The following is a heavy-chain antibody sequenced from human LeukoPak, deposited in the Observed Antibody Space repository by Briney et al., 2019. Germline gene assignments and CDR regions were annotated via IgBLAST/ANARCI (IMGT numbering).Heavy chain of an antibody. CDR2: INHSGST. CDR1: GGSFSGYY. CDR3: ARTGPYTMVRGVINWFDP. D-gene: IGHD3-10*01. J-gene: IGHJ5*02. Sequence: SETLSLTCAVYGGSFSGYYWSWIHQPPGKGLEWIGEINHSGSTNYNPSLKSRVTISVDTSKNQFSLKLSSVTAADTAVYYCARTGPYTMVRGVINWFDPWGQGTLVTVSS. V-gene: IGHV4-34*01.